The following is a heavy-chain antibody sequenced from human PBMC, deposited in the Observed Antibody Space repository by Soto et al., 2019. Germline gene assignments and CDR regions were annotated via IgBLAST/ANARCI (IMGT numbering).Heavy chain of an antibody. CDR1: GGTFSSYA. V-gene: IGHV1-69*01. J-gene: IGHJ4*02. D-gene: IGHD2-15*01. CDR2: IIPIFGTA. CDR3: ASGPPSKSGGSCYY. Sequence: QVQLVQSGAEVKKPGSSVKVSCKASGGTFSSYAISWVRHAPGQGLEWMGGIIPIFGTANYAQKFQGRVTITADESTSTAYMELSSLRSEDTAVYYCASGPPSKSGGSCYYWGQGTLVTVSS.